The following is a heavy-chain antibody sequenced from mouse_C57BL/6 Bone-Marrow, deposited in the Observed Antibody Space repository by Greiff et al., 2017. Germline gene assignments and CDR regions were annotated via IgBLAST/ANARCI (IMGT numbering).Heavy chain of an antibody. CDR2: INPNNGGT. D-gene: IGHD3-2*02. V-gene: IGHV1-26*01. CDR1: GYTFTDYY. Sequence: EVQLQQSGPELVKPGASVKISCKASGYTFTDYYMNWVKQSHGKSLEWIGDINPNNGGTSYNQKFKGKATLTVDKSSSTAYMELRSLTSEDSAVYYCARKGGSSGYVAWFAYGGQGTLVTVSA. J-gene: IGHJ3*01. CDR3: ARKGGSSGYVAWFAY.